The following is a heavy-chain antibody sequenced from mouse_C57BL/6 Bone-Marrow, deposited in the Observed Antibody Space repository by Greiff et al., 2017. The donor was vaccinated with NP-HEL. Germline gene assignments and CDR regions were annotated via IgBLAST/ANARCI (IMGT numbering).Heavy chain of an antibody. V-gene: IGHV1-82*01. D-gene: IGHD2-3*01. J-gene: IGHJ2*01. Sequence: VQLQESGPELVKPGASVKISCKASGYAFSSSWMNWVKQRPGKGLEWIGRIYPGDGDTNYNGKFKGKATLTADKSSSTAYMQLSSLTSEDSAVYFCARDDGIDYWGQGTTLTVSS. CDR2: IYPGDGDT. CDR1: GYAFSSSW. CDR3: ARDDGIDY.